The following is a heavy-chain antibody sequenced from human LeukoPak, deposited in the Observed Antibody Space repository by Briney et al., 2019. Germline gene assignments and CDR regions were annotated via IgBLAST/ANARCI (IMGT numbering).Heavy chain of an antibody. CDR3: TKEGPYGSASHHYIDY. Sequence: PGRSLRLSCAASGFTFDDYAMHWVRQAPGKGLEWVSGINRNSGSLAYADSAKGRFTISRDNAKNSLYLQMNSLRPEDTALYYCTKEGPYGSASHHYIDYWGQGTLVTVSS. CDR1: GFTFDDYA. J-gene: IGHJ4*02. D-gene: IGHD3-10*01. V-gene: IGHV3-9*01. CDR2: INRNSGSL.